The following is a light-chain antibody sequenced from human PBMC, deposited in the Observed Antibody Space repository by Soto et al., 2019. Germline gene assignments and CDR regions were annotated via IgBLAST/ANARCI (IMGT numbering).Light chain of an antibody. CDR2: GAS. CDR3: QQLRDYPLT. Sequence: DIQLTQSPSFLSASVGDRVTITCRASQDISGYLGWYQQKPGRAPELLIYGASSLQSGVPSRFSGSGSGTEFPLTISSLQPEDFATYYCQQLRDYPLTFGPGTKVDIK. CDR1: QDISGY. V-gene: IGKV1-9*01. J-gene: IGKJ3*01.